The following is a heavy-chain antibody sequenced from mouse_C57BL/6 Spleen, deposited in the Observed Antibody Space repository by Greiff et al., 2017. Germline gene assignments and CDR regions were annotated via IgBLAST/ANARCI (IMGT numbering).Heavy chain of an antibody. J-gene: IGHJ4*01. D-gene: IGHD2-3*01. CDR3: ARRSCPIYDGYPGAMDY. CDR2: IDPSDSYT. V-gene: IGHV1-50*01. CDR1: GYTFTSYW. Sequence: QVQLQQPGAELVKPGASVKLSCKASGYTFTSYWMQWVKQRPGQGLEWIGEIDPSDSYTNYNQKFKGKATLTVDTSSSTAYLQLSSLTSEDSAVYYCARRSCPIYDGYPGAMDYWGQGTSVTVSS.